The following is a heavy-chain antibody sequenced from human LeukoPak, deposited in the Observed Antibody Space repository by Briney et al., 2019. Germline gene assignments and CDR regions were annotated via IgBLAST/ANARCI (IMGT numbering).Heavy chain of an antibody. CDR1: GYTFTSYD. V-gene: IGHV1-8*01. Sequence: ASVKVSCKASGYTFTSYDINWVRQATGQGLEWLGWMNPNSGNTDYAQNLKGRVTMTRNTSISTAYMELSSRRSEDAAVYYCARDYYGSNSSSLDPWGQGTLVTVSS. D-gene: IGHD3-10*01. J-gene: IGHJ5*02. CDR2: MNPNSGNT. CDR3: ARDYYGSNSSSLDP.